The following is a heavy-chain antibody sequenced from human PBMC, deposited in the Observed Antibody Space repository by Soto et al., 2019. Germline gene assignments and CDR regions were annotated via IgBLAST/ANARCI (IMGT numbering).Heavy chain of an antibody. Sequence: QVQLVESGGGVVQPGRSLRLSCVASGFSLGKYAMHWVRQAPGKELEWVAVISHDGSKKYSADSVMGRFTISRDNSENTLFLQVNSLRGEDTAVYYCAKDISSYSGSYTYYFDYWGQGTLVTVSS. V-gene: IGHV3-30*18. CDR2: ISHDGSKK. CDR1: GFSLGKYA. CDR3: AKDISSYSGSYTYYFDY. D-gene: IGHD1-26*01. J-gene: IGHJ4*02.